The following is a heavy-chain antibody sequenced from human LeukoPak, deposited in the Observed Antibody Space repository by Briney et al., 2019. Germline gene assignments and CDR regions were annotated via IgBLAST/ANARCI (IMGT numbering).Heavy chain of an antibody. Sequence: ASVKVSCKASVYTFTSYYMHWLRQAPPPGLELMGIINPSRGSTSYPQKFQGRVTMTRDMSTSTVYMELSSLRSEDTAVYYCAKDGSHRRLKYYYYYMDVWGKGSTVTVS. CDR3: AKDGSHRRLKYYYYYMDV. V-gene: IGHV1-46*01. CDR1: VYTFTSYY. J-gene: IGHJ6*03. D-gene: IGHD4/OR15-4a*01. CDR2: INPSRGST.